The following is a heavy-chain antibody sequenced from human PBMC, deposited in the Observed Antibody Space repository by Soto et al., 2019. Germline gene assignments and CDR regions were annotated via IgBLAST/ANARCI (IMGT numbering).Heavy chain of an antibody. J-gene: IGHJ6*03. CDR1: GASISSYH. D-gene: IGHD2-2*01. CDR3: ASGVPVKYLFAYYYMNV. CDR2: IYNSGSA. V-gene: IGHV4-59*01. Sequence: QVQLQESGPGLVKPSETLSLTCTVSGASISSYHWSWIRQTPGKGLEWIGYIYNSGSANYNSSLKGRVTFSVDTSKNHVSLKLSSVTAADTGVYYCASGVPVKYLFAYYYMNVWGKATTVTVSS.